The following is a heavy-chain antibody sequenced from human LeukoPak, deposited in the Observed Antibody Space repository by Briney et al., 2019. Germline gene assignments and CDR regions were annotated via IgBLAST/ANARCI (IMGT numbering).Heavy chain of an antibody. CDR3: ARDGRGWLNT. J-gene: IGHJ4*02. CDR2: IYHSGST. CDR1: GGSISSGGYY. Sequence: SETLSLTCTVSGGSISSGGYYWSWIRQPPGKGLEWIGYIYHSGSTYYNPSLKSRVTISVDRSKNQFSLKLSSVTAADTAVYYCARDGRGWLNTWGQGTLVTVSS. V-gene: IGHV4-30-2*01. D-gene: IGHD3-22*01.